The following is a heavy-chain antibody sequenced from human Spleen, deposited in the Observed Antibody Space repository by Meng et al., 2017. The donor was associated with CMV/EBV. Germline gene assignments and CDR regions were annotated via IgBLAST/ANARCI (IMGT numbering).Heavy chain of an antibody. CDR2: IKEDGSVK. V-gene: IGHV3-7*03. CDR1: GFTFTAYW. J-gene: IGHJ5*01. D-gene: IGHD3-3*01. CDR3: GTGYSEFWASFRPGDS. Sequence: GESLKISCAASGFTFTAYWMSWVRQAPGKGLEWVANIKEDGSVKFYVDSVKGRFTISRDSGTNSLFLQMNNLRAEDTAVYFCGTGYSEFWASFRPGDSWGHGTLVTVSS.